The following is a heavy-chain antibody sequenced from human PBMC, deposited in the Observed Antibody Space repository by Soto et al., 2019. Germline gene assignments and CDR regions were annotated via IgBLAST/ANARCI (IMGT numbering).Heavy chain of an antibody. Sequence: GESLKISCKGSGYNFDTYWINWVRQTPGKGLEWMGRIDPIDSKTKYSPSLEGHITISVDKSISTTYLQWSSLKASDTAIYYRARRIAAASGYYYYAFDVWGQGTAATVSS. CDR1: GYNFDTYW. J-gene: IGHJ6*02. CDR3: ARRIAAASGYYYYAFDV. D-gene: IGHD6-13*01. CDR2: IDPIDSKT. V-gene: IGHV5-10-1*01.